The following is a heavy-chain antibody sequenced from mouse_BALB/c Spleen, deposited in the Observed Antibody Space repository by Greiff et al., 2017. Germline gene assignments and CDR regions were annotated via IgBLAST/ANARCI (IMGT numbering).Heavy chain of an antibody. V-gene: IGHV1-18*01. CDR3: ARDYDYVFAY. CDR1: GYTFTDYN. CDR2: INPNNGGT. Sequence: EVQRVESGPELVKPGASVKIPCKASGYTFTDYNMDWVKQSHGKSLEWIGDINPNNGGTIYNQKFKGKATLTVDKSSSTAYMELRSLTSEDTAVYYCARDYDYVFAYWGQGTLVTVSA. D-gene: IGHD2-4*01. J-gene: IGHJ3*01.